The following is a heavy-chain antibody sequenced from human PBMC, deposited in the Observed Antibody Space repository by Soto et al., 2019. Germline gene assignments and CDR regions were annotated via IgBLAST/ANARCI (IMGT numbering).Heavy chain of an antibody. Sequence: EVQLVESGGGLGQPGGSLRLSCAASGFTFSSYSMNWVRQAPGKGLEWVSYISSSSSTIYYADSVKGRFTISRDNAKNSLYLQMNSLRAEDTAVYYCARADCSGGSCYFLDYWGQGTLVTVSS. CDR2: ISSSSSTI. J-gene: IGHJ4*02. D-gene: IGHD2-15*01. CDR1: GFTFSSYS. V-gene: IGHV3-48*01. CDR3: ARADCSGGSCYFLDY.